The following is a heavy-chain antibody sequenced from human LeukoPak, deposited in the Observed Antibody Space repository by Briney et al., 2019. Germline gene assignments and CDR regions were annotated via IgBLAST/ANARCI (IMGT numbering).Heavy chain of an antibody. CDR1: GYTFTSYD. D-gene: IGHD3-22*01. J-gene: IGHJ4*01. Sequence: ASVKVSCKASGYTFTSYDINWVPQATGQGLEWRGWMNPNSGNTGYAQKFQGRVTMTRNTSISPAYMELSNLRSEDTAVDYCARDSKSYDSSGDTSFEYWGHGTLVTVSS. V-gene: IGHV1-8*01. CDR3: ARDSKSYDSSGDTSFEY. CDR2: MNPNSGNT.